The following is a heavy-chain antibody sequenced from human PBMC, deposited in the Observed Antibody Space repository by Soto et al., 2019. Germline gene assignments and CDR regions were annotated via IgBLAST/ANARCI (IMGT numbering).Heavy chain of an antibody. V-gene: IGHV5-51*01. Sequence: KVSEENITSYCVGRVRKKHGKGLEWMGIIHPGDSETRYSPSFQGQVTISADKSISTAYLQWSSLKASDTAMYYCARPTPPSSGWTYGMDGWGQGTTVP. CDR1: EENITSYC. CDR2: IHPGDSET. J-gene: IGHJ6*02. D-gene: IGHD6-19*01. CDR3: ARPTPPSSGWTYGMDG.